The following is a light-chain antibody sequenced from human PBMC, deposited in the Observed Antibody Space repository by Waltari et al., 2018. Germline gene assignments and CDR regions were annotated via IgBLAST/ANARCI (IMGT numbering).Light chain of an antibody. J-gene: IGKJ3*01. CDR3: QHLNNYPFT. CDR1: QGISSY. CDR2: AAS. Sequence: DIQLTQSPSFLSASVGDRVTITCRASQGISSYLAWYQQKPGKAPKLLIYAASILQSGVPSRFSGSGSGTEFTLTISSLQPEDFATYYCQHLNNYPFTFGPGTKVD. V-gene: IGKV1-9*01.